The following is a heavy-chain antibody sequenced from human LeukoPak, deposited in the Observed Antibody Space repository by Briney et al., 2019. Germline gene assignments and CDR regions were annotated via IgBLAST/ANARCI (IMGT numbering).Heavy chain of an antibody. CDR3: TRDRRRMGY. CDR2: IRSKAYGGTT. V-gene: IGHV3-49*04. J-gene: IGHJ4*02. CDR1: GFTFGDYA. D-gene: IGHD2-8*01. Sequence: GGSLRLSCTASGFTFGDYAMSWVRQAPGKGLEWGGFIRSKAYGGTTEYAASVKGRFTISRDDSKSIAYLQMNSLKTEDTAVYYCTRDRRRMGYWGQGTLVTVSS.